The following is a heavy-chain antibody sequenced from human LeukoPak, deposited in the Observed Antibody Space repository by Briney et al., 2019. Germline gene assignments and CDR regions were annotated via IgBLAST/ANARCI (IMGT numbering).Heavy chain of an antibody. Sequence: SETLSLTCAVYGGSFSGYYWTWIRQPAGKGLEWIGRIYTSGRTFYNPSLKSRVTISMDTSMNQFSLRLNSVTAADTAVYYCARARVIPASFDDWGQGALVTVSS. CDR3: ARARVIPASFDD. D-gene: IGHD3-16*02. V-gene: IGHV4-59*10. CDR2: IYTSGRT. CDR1: GGSFSGYY. J-gene: IGHJ4*02.